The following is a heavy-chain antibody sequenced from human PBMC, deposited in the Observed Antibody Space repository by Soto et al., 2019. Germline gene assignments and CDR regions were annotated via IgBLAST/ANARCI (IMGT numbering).Heavy chain of an antibody. CDR2: IYYSGST. CDR1: GGSISSYY. CDR3: ARDVDALVNWFDP. Sequence: SETLSLTCTVSGGSISSYYWSWIRQPPGKGLEWIGYIYYSGSTNYNPSLKSRVTISVDTSKNQFSLKLSSVTAADTAVYYCARDVDALVNWFDPWGQGTLVTVSS. D-gene: IGHD3-9*01. V-gene: IGHV4-59*01. J-gene: IGHJ5*02.